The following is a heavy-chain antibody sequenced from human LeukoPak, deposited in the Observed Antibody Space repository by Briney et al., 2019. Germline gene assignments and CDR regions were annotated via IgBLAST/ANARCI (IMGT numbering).Heavy chain of an antibody. V-gene: IGHV3-74*01. J-gene: IGHJ4*02. CDR3: ARDRAPTARFDY. CDR2: INSDGSST. Sequence: GGSLRPSCAASGFTFSSYWMHWVRQAPGEGLVWVSRINSDGSSTSYADSVKGRFTISRDNAKNTLYLQMNSLRAEDTAVYYCARDRAPTARFDYWGQGTLVTVSS. CDR1: GFTFSSYW.